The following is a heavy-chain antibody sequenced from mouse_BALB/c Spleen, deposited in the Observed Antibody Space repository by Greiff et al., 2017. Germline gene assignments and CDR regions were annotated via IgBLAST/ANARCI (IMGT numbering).Heavy chain of an antibody. CDR1: GFTFSSFG. CDR3: ATPKGY. CDR2: ISSGSSTI. J-gene: IGHJ4*01. V-gene: IGHV5-17*02. Sequence: EVQGVESGGGLVQPGGSRKLSCAASGFTFSSFGMHWVRQAPEKGLEWVAYISSGSSTIYYADTVKGRFTISRDNPKNTLFLQMTSLRSEDTAMYYCATPKGYWGQGTSVTVSS.